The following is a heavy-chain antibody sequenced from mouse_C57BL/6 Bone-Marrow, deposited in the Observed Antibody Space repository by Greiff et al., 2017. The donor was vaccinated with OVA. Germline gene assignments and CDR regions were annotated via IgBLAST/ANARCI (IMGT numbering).Heavy chain of an antibody. V-gene: IGHV5-9-1*02. D-gene: IGHD2-3*01. CDR1: GFTFSSYA. CDR3: TRDYDGFWYFDV. CDR2: ISSGGDYI. Sequence: EVMLVESGAGLVKPGGSLKLSCAASGFTFSSYAMSWVRQTPEKRLEWVAYISSGGDYIYYADTVKGRFTISRDNARNTLYLQMSSLKSEDTAMYYCTRDYDGFWYFDVWGTGTTVTVSS. J-gene: IGHJ1*03.